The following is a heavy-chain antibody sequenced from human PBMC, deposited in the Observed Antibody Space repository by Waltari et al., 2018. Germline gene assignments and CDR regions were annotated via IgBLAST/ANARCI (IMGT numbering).Heavy chain of an antibody. D-gene: IGHD2-15*01. CDR2: IHGSGRS. CDR3: ARDRGRGLYLDS. J-gene: IGHJ4*02. CDR1: GDSISGSYW. V-gene: IGHV4-4*02. Sequence: VQLQESGPGLVNPSGTLSVTCAVSGDSISGSYWWSWVRQPPGKGLEWIGQIHGSGRSNYNPSLESRVTVSIDTSNNHFSLKVTSATAADTAVYYCARDRGRGLYLDSWGQGTLVTVSP.